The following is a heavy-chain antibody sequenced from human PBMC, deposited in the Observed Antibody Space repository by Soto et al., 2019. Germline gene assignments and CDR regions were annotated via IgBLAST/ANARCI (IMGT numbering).Heavy chain of an antibody. Sequence: GESLKISCKGSGYSFTSYWIGWVRQMPGKGLEWMGIIYPGDSDTRYSPSFQGQVTISADKSISTAYLQWSSLKASDTATYYCARGEGYDFWSGYYTSLYCFDPWGQGTLVTVSS. V-gene: IGHV5-51*01. CDR3: ARGEGYDFWSGYYTSLYCFDP. J-gene: IGHJ5*02. D-gene: IGHD3-3*01. CDR1: GYSFTSYW. CDR2: IYPGDSDT.